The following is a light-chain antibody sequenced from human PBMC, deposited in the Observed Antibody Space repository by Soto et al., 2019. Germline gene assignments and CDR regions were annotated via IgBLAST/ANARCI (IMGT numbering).Light chain of an antibody. V-gene: IGKV1-8*01. J-gene: IGKJ1*01. CDR2: ATS. CDR3: QQYYDYPWT. CDR1: QAVSSY. Sequence: AIRMTQSPSSFSASPGDRVNITCRASQAVSSYLAWYQQKPGKAPNLLIYATSTLQSGVPARFSGSGSGTDFTLTISCLQSEDFATYYCQQYYDYPWTFGQGTKVDIK.